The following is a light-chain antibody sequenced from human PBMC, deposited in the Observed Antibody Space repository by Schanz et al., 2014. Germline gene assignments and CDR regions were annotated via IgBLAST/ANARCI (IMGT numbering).Light chain of an antibody. Sequence: QSVLTQPPSVSGAPGQRVTISCIGSSSNIGAGYDVHWYQQLPGTAPKLLIYGNDNRPSGVPDRFSGSKSGTSASLAITGLQAEDEADYYCQSYENSLSVSYVFGSGTKLTVL. CDR1: SSNIGAGYD. CDR3: QSYENSLSVSYV. V-gene: IGLV1-40*01. CDR2: GND. J-gene: IGLJ1*01.